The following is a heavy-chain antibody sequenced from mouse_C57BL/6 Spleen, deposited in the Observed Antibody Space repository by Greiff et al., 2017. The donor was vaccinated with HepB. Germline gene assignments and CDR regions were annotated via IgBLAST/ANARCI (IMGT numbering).Heavy chain of an antibody. Sequence: QVQLQQPGTELVKPGASVKLSCKASGYTFTSYWMHWVKQRPGQGLEWIGNINPSNGGTNYNEKFKSKATLTVDKTSSTAYMQLSSRTSEDSAVYYCARSPRYDYDGAWFAYWGQGTLVTVSA. CDR1: GYTFTSYW. CDR2: INPSNGGT. V-gene: IGHV1-53*01. D-gene: IGHD2-4*01. J-gene: IGHJ3*01. CDR3: ARSPRYDYDGAWFAY.